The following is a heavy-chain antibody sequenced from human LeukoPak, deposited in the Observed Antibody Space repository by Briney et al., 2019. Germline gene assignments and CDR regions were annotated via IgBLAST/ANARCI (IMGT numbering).Heavy chain of an antibody. CDR1: GFSLSNARMG. J-gene: IGHJ5*02. D-gene: IGHD5-18*01. Sequence: SGPVLVKPTETLTLTCTVSGFSLSNARMGVSWIRQPPGKALEWLAHIFWNDEKSYSTSLKSRLTISKDTSKSQVVLTMTNMEPVDTATYYCARIAPHTALVTNWFAPWGQGTLVTVSS. CDR2: IFWNDEK. V-gene: IGHV2-26*01. CDR3: ARIAPHTALVTNWFAP.